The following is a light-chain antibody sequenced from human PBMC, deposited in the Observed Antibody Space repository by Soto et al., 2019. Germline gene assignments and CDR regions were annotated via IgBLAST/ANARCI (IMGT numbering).Light chain of an antibody. CDR2: DAS. CDR3: QHYNSDPWT. J-gene: IGKJ1*01. Sequence: TRLTKPPPTLSPSVGTRLTILCRASQTIRRCLAWYQQRPGKAPKVLIYDASTLESGVPARFSGSGSETEFTLTISSLQPEDSATYYCQHYNSDPWTFGQGTKVEIK. CDR1: QTIRRC. V-gene: IGKV1-5*02.